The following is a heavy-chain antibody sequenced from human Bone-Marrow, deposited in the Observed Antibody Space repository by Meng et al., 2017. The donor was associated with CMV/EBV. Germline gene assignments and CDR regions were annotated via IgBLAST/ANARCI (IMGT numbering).Heavy chain of an antibody. J-gene: IGHJ5*02. Sequence: VKVSCKASGYTFTGYYMHWVRQAPGQGLEWMGWINPNSGGTNYAQKFQGRVTMTRDTSISTAYMELSRLRSEDTAVYYCARGLVRRRNWFDPWGQGTLVTVSS. CDR3: ARGLVRRRNWFDP. CDR2: INPNSGGT. V-gene: IGHV1-2*02. CDR1: GYTFTGYY. D-gene: IGHD6-6*01.